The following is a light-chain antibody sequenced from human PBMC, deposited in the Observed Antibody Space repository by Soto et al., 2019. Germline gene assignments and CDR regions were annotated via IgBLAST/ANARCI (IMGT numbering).Light chain of an antibody. J-gene: IGKJ5*01. CDR3: QQFGSSVT. Sequence: EIVSTKPPGTLSLSPGERATLSCRASQSVSSSYLAWYQQKAGQAPRLLIYTTSTRATGIPDRFSGSGSGTDFTLTISRLEPEDFAVYYCQQFGSSVTFGQGARLEIK. CDR1: QSVSSSY. V-gene: IGKV3-20*01. CDR2: TTS.